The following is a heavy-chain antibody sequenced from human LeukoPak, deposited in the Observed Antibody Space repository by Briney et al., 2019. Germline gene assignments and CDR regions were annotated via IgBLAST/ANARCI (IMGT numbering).Heavy chain of an antibody. CDR1: GYTFTSYG. CDR3: ARDRAMYSSNRFDY. D-gene: IGHD6-13*01. V-gene: IGHV1-18*01. J-gene: IGHJ4*02. CDR2: ISAYNGNT. Sequence: ASVKVSCKASGYTFTSYGISWVRQAPGQGLEWMGWISAYNGNTNYAQKLQGRVTMTTDTSTSTAYMELSSLRSEDTAVYYCARDRAMYSSNRFDYWGQGALVTVSS.